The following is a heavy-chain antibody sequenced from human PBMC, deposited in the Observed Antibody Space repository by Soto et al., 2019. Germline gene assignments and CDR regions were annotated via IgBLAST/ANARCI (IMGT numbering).Heavy chain of an antibody. CDR2: LYYSGSS. V-gene: IGHV4-39*01. D-gene: IGHD3-10*01. CDR3: ARLPRYASGTIYGLDV. Sequence: QLQLQESGPGLVKPSETLSLTCTVSGGSLSTPNYYWGWIRQPPGRGLECIGSLYYSGSSSYNPSLKTRVTISVDTSKNQFSLKLTSVTAADTAVYYCARLPRYASGTIYGLDVWGQGTTVTVSS. CDR1: GGSLSTPNYY. J-gene: IGHJ6*02.